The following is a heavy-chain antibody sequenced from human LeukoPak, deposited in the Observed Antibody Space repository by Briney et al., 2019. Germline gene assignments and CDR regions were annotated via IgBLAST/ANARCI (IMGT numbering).Heavy chain of an antibody. V-gene: IGHV3-23*01. J-gene: IGHJ4*02. D-gene: IGHD3-16*01. Sequence: GGSLRLSCAASGLSFSSFAMSWVRQGPARGLEWVSSIRGNGDTFYADSVKGRFTLFSDSSTNTVYFQLNNLRVEDTAIYYCAKASWVSSTDAVRWGQGTLVTVAS. CDR3: AKASWVSSTDAVR. CDR1: GLSFSSFA. CDR2: IRGNGDT.